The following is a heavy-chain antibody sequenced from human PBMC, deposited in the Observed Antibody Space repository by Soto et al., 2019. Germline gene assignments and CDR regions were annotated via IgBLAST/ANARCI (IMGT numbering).Heavy chain of an antibody. CDR1: GFTFSSYW. CDR2: INSDGSST. CDR3: VRTSMVVAAATREDY. V-gene: IGHV3-74*01. Sequence: GGSLRLSCAASGFTFSSYWMHWVRQAPGKGLVWDSRINSDGSSTSYADSVKGRFTISRDNAKNTLYLQMNSLRAEDTAVYYCVRTSMVVAAATREDYWGQGTLVTVS. D-gene: IGHD2-15*01. J-gene: IGHJ4*02.